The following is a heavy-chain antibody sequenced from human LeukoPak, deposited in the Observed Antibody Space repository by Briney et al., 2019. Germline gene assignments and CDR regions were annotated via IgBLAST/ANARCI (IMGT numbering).Heavy chain of an antibody. Sequence: GGSLRLSCAASRFTFSNYAMHWVRQAPGRGLEWVAFIRFDGTNKYYGDSVKGRFTISRDNSKNTLYLQMNSLRAEDTAVYYCARVRGVIIGWFDPWGQGTLVTVSS. CDR1: RFTFSNYA. D-gene: IGHD3-10*01. CDR3: ARVRGVIIGWFDP. V-gene: IGHV3-30*02. CDR2: IRFDGTNK. J-gene: IGHJ5*02.